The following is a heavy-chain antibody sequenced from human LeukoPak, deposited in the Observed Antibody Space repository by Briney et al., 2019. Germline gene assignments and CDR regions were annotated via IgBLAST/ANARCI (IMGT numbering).Heavy chain of an antibody. Sequence: ASVKVSCKASGYTFTSYDINWVRQATEQGLEWMGWMSPNSGNTGYAQKFQGRVTMTRHTSVTTAYMELSNLRSEDTAVYYCVRAPPNWGFNFWGQGTLVTISS. CDR3: VRAPPNWGFNF. CDR2: MSPNSGNT. D-gene: IGHD1-1*01. V-gene: IGHV1-8*01. J-gene: IGHJ5*01. CDR1: GYTFTSYD.